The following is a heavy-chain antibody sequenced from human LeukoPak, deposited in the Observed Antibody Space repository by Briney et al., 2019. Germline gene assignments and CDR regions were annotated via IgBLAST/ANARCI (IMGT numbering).Heavy chain of an antibody. D-gene: IGHD1-26*01. CDR2: IHPYSGGS. CDR3: ASAVPAIVIPQNGFDI. J-gene: IGHJ3*02. V-gene: IGHV1-2*06. Sequence: VSVKVSCKASGFTFNGYYVHWVRQAPGQGLEWMGRIHPYSGGSNSAQKFQGRVTMARDMSINTVYMELSGLRSDDTALYYCASAVPAIVIPQNGFDIWGPGTMVTVSS. CDR1: GFTFNGYY.